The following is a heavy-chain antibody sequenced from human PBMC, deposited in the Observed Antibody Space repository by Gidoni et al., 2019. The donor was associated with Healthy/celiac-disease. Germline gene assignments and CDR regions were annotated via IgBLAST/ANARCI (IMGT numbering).Heavy chain of an antibody. CDR3: AHRGDYNGPSDFDY. Sequence: QITLKESGPTLVKPTQTLTLTCTFSGFSLSTSGVGVGWIRQPPGKALEWLALIYWNDDKRYSPSLKSRLTITKDTSKNQVVLTMTNMDPVDTATYYCAHRGDYNGPSDFDYWGQGTLVTVSS. D-gene: IGHD4-4*01. V-gene: IGHV2-5*01. CDR1: GFSLSTSGVG. J-gene: IGHJ4*02. CDR2: IYWNDDK.